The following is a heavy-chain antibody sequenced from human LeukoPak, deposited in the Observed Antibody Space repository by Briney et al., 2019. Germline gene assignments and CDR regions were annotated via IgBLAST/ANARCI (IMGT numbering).Heavy chain of an antibody. J-gene: IGHJ4*02. CDR2: ISAYSGHT. CDR3: ARYSSGCDY. V-gene: IGHV1-18*01. Sequence: GASVKVSCKASGYTFTSYGISWVRQAPGQGLEWMGWISAYSGHTSYAQKFQGRVTMTTDTSTSTAYMELRSLRSDDTAVYYCARYSSGCDYWGQGTLVTVSS. CDR1: GYTFTSYG. D-gene: IGHD3-22*01.